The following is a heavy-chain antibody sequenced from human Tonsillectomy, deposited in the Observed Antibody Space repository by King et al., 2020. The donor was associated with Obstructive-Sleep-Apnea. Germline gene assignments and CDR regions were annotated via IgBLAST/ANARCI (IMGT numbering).Heavy chain of an antibody. D-gene: IGHD3-22*01. CDR2: ISGSSTYT. CDR3: ARDLNYYDSSGYYPDGWFDP. J-gene: IGHJ5*02. CDR1: GFTFSDYY. Sequence: HVQLVESGGGLVKPGGSLRLSCAASGFTFSDYYMSWIRQAPGTGLEWVSCISGSSTYTNYADSVKGRFTISRDNAKNSLYLQMNSLRAEDTAVYYCARDLNYYDSSGYYPDGWFDPWGQGTLVTVSS. V-gene: IGHV3-11*06.